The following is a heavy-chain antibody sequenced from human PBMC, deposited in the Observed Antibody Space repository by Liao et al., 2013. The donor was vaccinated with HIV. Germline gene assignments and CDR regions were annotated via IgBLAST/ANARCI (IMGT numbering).Heavy chain of an antibody. V-gene: IGHV4-30-4*08. CDR2: VYYSGST. J-gene: IGHJ4*02. D-gene: IGHD2-8*01. CDR1: GDSINSGDYY. CDR3: ARESKNGDYYFVL. Sequence: QVQLRESGPRLEKSSQTVSLTCTVTGDSINSGDYYWSWIRQPPGKGLEWIGYVYYSGSTYYNPSLKSRVTISVDTSKNQFSLRLNSVAAADTAVYYCARESKNGDYYFVLLGPREPSVTVSS.